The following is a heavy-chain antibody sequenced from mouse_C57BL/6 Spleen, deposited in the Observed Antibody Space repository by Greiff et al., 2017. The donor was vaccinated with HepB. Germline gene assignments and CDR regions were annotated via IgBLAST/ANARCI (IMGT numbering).Heavy chain of an antibody. CDR2: ISYSGST. V-gene: IGHV3-1*01. J-gene: IGHJ3*01. Sequence: DVMLVESGPGMVKPSQSLSLTCTVTGYSITSGYDWHWIRHFPGNKLEWMGYISYSGSTNYNPSLKSRISITHDTSKNHFFLKLNSVTTADTATYYFARGLITQGWFAYWGQGTLVTVSA. CDR1: GYSITSGYD. D-gene: IGHD1-1*01. CDR3: ARGLITQGWFAY.